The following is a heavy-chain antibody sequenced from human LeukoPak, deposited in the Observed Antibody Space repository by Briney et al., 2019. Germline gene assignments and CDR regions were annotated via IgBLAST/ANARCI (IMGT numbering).Heavy chain of an antibody. CDR3: ARVRGSGYSPFDY. Sequence: PGGSLRLSCTASGLTFSTSGFNWVRQAPGKGLEWVASIGPTGSDRYHADSVKGRFTISRDNAKNSLYLQMNSLRAEDTAVYYCARVRGSGYSPFDYWGQGTLVTVSS. V-gene: IGHV3-21*01. D-gene: IGHD3-22*01. J-gene: IGHJ4*02. CDR2: IGPTGSDR. CDR1: GLTFSTSG.